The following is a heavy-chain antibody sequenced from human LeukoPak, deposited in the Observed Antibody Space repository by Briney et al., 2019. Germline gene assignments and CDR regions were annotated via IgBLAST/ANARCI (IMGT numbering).Heavy chain of an antibody. V-gene: IGHV3-30*02. CDR3: AREGYVPFDY. D-gene: IGHD5-12*01. CDR2: IRYDGSNK. J-gene: IGHJ4*02. Sequence: GGSLRLSCAASGFTFSSYGMHWARQAPGKGLEWVAFIRYDGSNKYFADSVKGRFTISRDNAKNSLYLQMNSLRAEDTAVYYCAREGYVPFDYWGQGTLVTVSS. CDR1: GFTFSSYG.